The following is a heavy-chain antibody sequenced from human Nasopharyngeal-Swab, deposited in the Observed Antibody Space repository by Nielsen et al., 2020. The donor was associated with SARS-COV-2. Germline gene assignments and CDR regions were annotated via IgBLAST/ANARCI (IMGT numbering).Heavy chain of an antibody. J-gene: IGHJ6*02. CDR2: IISKAHGGTT. V-gene: IGHV3-49*04. CDR3: TRDHWRSYFYYYGMDV. CDR1: GFTFGDYT. Sequence: SLPLSCSSSGFTFGDYTMSWVRHAPGKGLERVGFIISKAHGGTTEYAASLKGRFTISRDDSRSIAYLQLNSLKIEDTAVYYCTRDHWRSYFYYYGMDVWSQGTTVTVSS.